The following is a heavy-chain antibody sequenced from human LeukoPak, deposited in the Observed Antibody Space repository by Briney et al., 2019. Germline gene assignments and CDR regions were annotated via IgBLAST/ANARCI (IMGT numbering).Heavy chain of an antibody. CDR3: ARDATRNSGSSLIY. D-gene: IGHD3-16*02. CDR1: GFTFSDYW. CDR2: IKQDGSEI. V-gene: IGHV3-7*01. J-gene: IGHJ4*02. Sequence: TGGSLRLSCAASGFTFSDYWMSWVRLAPGKGLEWVANIKQDGSEIYYVDSVKGRFAISRDNAKNSLYLQMNSLRAEDTAVYYCARDATRNSGSSLIYWGQGTLVTVSS.